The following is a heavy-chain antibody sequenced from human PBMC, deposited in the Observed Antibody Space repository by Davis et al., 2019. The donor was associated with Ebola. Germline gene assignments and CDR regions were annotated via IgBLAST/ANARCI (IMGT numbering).Heavy chain of an antibody. CDR2: IYYSGTI. CDR3: ARMDYYYGSGTNRFDP. D-gene: IGHD3-10*01. CDR1: DVSSSSFDW. J-gene: IGHJ5*02. V-gene: IGHV4-4*02. Sequence: MPSETLSLTCALSDVSSSSFDWWTWVRQSPGKGLEWIGEIYYSGTINYNPALGSRVTISVDKSNNQFSLKLSSVTAADTAVYYCARMDYYYGSGTNRFDPWGQGTLVTVSS.